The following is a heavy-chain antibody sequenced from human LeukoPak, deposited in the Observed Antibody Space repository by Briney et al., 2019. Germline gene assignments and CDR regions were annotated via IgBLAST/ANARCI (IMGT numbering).Heavy chain of an antibody. Sequence: GRSLRLSCAASGFTFSSYGMHWVRQAPGKGLEWVAVISYDGSNKYYADSVKGRFTISRDNSKNKLYLQMNSLRAEDTAVYYCAKDLAVAGKGPTDFDYWGQGTLVTVSS. CDR1: GFTFSSYG. CDR2: ISYDGSNK. D-gene: IGHD6-19*01. CDR3: AKDLAVAGKGPTDFDY. V-gene: IGHV3-30*18. J-gene: IGHJ4*02.